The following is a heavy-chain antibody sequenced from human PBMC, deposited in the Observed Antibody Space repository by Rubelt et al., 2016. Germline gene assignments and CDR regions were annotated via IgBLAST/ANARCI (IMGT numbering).Heavy chain of an antibody. D-gene: IGHD1-26*01. V-gene: IGHV4-34*02. CDR2: INHGGST. CDR3: ARRPIVGDPRYALDI. Sequence: QVQLQESGPGLVKPSEALSLTCVVYGGSFSGYYWSWIRQPPGRGLEWIGEINHGGSTNYNPSLKNRVTISVDTSKNQFSLKLSSVTAADTAVDYCARRPIVGDPRYALDIWGQGTMVTVSS. J-gene: IGHJ3*02. CDR1: GGSFSGYY.